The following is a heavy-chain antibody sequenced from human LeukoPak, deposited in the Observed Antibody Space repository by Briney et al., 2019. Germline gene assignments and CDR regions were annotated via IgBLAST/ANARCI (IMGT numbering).Heavy chain of an antibody. CDR1: DGSISSYY. J-gene: IGHJ3*02. Sequence: ETLSLTCTASDGSISSYYWSWIRQPPGKGLEWIGYIYYSGSTNYNPSLKSRVTISVDTSKNQFSLKLSSVTAADTAVCYCARELGCSGGSCYSDGAFDIWGQGTMVTVSS. V-gene: IGHV4-59*01. D-gene: IGHD2-15*01. CDR3: ARELGCSGGSCYSDGAFDI. CDR2: IYYSGST.